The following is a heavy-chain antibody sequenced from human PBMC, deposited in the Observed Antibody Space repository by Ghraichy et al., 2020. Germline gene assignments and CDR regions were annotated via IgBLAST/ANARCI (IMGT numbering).Heavy chain of an antibody. CDR3: ARTSGYVHFDS. CDR1: GGSLITTYHY. CDR2: INHSGNT. Sequence: ESLNITCTVSGGSLITTYHYWAWVRQPPGKGPEWIGSINHSGNTYYNPSVSSRVTISVDPSKSQFSLRLTSVTAADTAVYYCARTSGYVHFDSWGQGTLVSVSS. J-gene: IGHJ4*02. D-gene: IGHD5-12*01. V-gene: IGHV4-39*01.